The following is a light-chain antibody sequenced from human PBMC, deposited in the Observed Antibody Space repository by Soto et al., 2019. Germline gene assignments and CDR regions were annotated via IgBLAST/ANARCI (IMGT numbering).Light chain of an antibody. CDR2: DVN. CDR3: SSYAGSNNWV. J-gene: IGLJ3*02. V-gene: IGLV2-8*01. Sequence: QSALTQPPSASGSPGQSLTISCTGTSTDVGNYNYVSWYQQHPGKAPKLMISDVNRRPSGVPDRFSGSKSGNTASLTVSGLQAEDEADYYCSSYAGSNNWVFGGGTKLNVL. CDR1: STDVGNYNY.